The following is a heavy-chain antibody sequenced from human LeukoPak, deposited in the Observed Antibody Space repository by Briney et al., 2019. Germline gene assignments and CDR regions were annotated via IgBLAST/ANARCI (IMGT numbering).Heavy chain of an antibody. CDR1: GFTFSSYS. D-gene: IGHD1-7*01. CDR2: ISSTSSYI. Sequence: GGSLRLSCAASGFTFSSYSMNWVRQAPGKGLEWVSSISSTSSYIYYADSLKGRFTISRDNAKNSLYLQMNSLRAEDTAVYYCARQGNNWNYWYDYWGQGTLVTVSS. J-gene: IGHJ4*02. CDR3: ARQGNNWNYWYDY. V-gene: IGHV3-21*01.